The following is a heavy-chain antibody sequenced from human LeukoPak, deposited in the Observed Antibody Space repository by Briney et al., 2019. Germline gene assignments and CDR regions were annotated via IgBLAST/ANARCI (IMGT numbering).Heavy chain of an antibody. V-gene: IGHV3-33*08. CDR1: GFTFSTYG. CDR2: VWYDGSLK. CDR3: ARGDGGGGTHPFDY. Sequence: GVSLRLSCAASGFTFSTYGMNGVRQAPGKGRECVAVVWYDGSLKHYRDSVKGRFTISRDNAKNTLYLQMNSLRVDDTAVYYCARGDGGGGTHPFDYWGQGTLVTVSS. J-gene: IGHJ4*02. D-gene: IGHD2-15*01.